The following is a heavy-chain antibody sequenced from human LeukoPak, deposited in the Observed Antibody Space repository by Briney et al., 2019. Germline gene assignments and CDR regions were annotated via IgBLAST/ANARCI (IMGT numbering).Heavy chain of an antibody. D-gene: IGHD3-3*01. Sequence: SETLSLTXTVSGGSISSYYWSWIRQPPGKGLEWIGYIYYSGSTNYNPSLKSRVTISVDTSKNQFSLKLSSVTAADTAVYYCARTYYDFWSGYYPYYMDVWGKGTTVTVSS. J-gene: IGHJ6*03. CDR3: ARTYYDFWSGYYPYYMDV. CDR2: IYYSGST. V-gene: IGHV4-59*01. CDR1: GGSISSYY.